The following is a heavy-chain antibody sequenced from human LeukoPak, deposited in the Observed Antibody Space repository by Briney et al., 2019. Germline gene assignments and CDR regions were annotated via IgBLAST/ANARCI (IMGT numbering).Heavy chain of an antibody. V-gene: IGHV3-30*02. Sequence: GGSLRLSCAASGFTFSGYGMHWVRQAPDKGLEWVAFIQYDGSNKYYADSVKGRFTISRDNSKNTLYLQMNSLRAEDTAVYYCANHRIIDYWGQGTLVTVSS. CDR2: IQYDGSNK. J-gene: IGHJ4*02. D-gene: IGHD2-15*01. CDR3: ANHRIIDY. CDR1: GFTFSGYG.